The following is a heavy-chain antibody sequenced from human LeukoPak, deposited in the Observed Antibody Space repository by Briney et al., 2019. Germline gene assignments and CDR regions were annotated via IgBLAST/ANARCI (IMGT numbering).Heavy chain of an antibody. CDR2: IHRSGST. CDR1: LDSTTSNF. CDR3: AREIVGGFNPGAY. D-gene: IGHD1-14*01. V-gene: IGHV4-4*02. J-gene: IGHJ4*02. Sequence: ASETLSLTCTDSLDSTTSNFWSWVRQPPGKGLEWIGEIHRSGSTNYNPSLQSRVTISIDRSKNQIALELSSVTAADTAVYYCAREIVGGFNPGAYWGQGTLVTVSS.